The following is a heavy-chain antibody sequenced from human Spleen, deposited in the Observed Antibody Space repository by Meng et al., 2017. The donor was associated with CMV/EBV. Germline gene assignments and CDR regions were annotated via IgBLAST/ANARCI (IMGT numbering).Heavy chain of an antibody. Sequence: GSLRLSCTVSGDSITSSSYYWGWIRQPPGKGLEWIGSIYYSGSTYYNPSLKSRVTISVDTSKNQFSLKLNSVTAADTAVYYCARLRFLEWLSFDYWGQGTLVTVSS. CDR3: ARLRFLEWLSFDY. CDR2: IYYSGST. CDR1: GDSITSSSYY. D-gene: IGHD3-3*01. V-gene: IGHV4-39*07. J-gene: IGHJ4*02.